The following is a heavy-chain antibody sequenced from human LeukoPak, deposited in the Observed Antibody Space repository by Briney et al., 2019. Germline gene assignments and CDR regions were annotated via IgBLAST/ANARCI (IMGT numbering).Heavy chain of an antibody. Sequence: ASVKVSCKASGYTFTSYAMHWVRQAPGQRLEWMGWINPNSGGTNYAQKFQGRVTMTRDTSISTAYMELSRLRSDDTAVYYCARGSSDIVVVPPDWGQGTLVTVSS. D-gene: IGHD2-2*01. V-gene: IGHV1-2*02. CDR1: GYTFTSYA. J-gene: IGHJ4*02. CDR2: INPNSGGT. CDR3: ARGSSDIVVVPPD.